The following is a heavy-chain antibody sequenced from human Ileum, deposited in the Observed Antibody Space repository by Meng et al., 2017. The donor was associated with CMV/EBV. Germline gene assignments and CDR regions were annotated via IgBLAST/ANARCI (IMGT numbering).Heavy chain of an antibody. D-gene: IGHD4-23*01. V-gene: IGHV4-34*01. J-gene: IGHJ4*02. CDR3: ATNSEDY. CDR1: GGSFSDYY. Sequence: QVQLQQWGAGLLKPSEILSLTCAVYGGSFSDYYWIWIRQSPGKGLEWIGEVHHSGITNYNPSLKSRVTISVDTSKNQFFLKLTSVTAADTGLYYCATNSEDYWGQGTLVTASS. CDR2: VHHSGIT.